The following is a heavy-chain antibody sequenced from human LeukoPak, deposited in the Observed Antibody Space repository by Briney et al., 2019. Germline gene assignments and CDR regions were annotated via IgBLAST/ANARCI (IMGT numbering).Heavy chain of an antibody. CDR3: AREMAIAVAGISWFDP. CDR1: GFTFSSYW. J-gene: IGHJ5*02. CDR2: IKQDGSEK. Sequence: GGSLRLSCAASGFTFSSYWMSWVRQAPGKGLEWEANIKQDGSEKQYVESVKGRFTISRDNAKNSLYLQMNSLRAEDTAVYYCAREMAIAVAGISWFDPWGQGTLVTVSS. D-gene: IGHD6-19*01. V-gene: IGHV3-7*01.